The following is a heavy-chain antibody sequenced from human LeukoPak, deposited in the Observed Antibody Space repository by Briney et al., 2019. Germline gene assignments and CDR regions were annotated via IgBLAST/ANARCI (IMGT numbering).Heavy chain of an antibody. CDR3: ARPAALVLRYFDWLLSY. J-gene: IGHJ4*02. CDR1: GFTFSSYA. Sequence: GGSLRLSCAASGFTFSSYAMHWVRQAPGKGLEWVAVISYDGSNKYYADSVKGRFTISRDNSKNTLYLQMNSLRAEDTAVYYCARPAALVLRYFDWLLSYWGQRTLVTASS. V-gene: IGHV3-30-3*01. CDR2: ISYDGSNK. D-gene: IGHD3-9*01.